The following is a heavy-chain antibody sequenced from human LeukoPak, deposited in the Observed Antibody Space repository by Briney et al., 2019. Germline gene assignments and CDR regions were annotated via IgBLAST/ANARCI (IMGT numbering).Heavy chain of an antibody. CDR2: IYYSGST. CDR3: ARQNYYYYYGMDV. CDR1: GGSIRSYY. V-gene: IGHV4-59*01. Sequence: SETLSLTCIVSGGSIRSYYWSWIRQPPGKGLEWIGYIYYSGSTKYNPSLKSRVTISVDTSKNQFSLKPNSVTAADTAVYYCARQNYYYYYGMDVWGQGTTVTVSS. J-gene: IGHJ6*02.